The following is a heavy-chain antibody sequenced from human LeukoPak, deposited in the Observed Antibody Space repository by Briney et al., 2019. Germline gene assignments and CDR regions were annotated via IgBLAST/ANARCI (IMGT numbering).Heavy chain of an antibody. D-gene: IGHD6-19*01. J-gene: IGHJ5*02. V-gene: IGHV3-23*01. CDR1: GFTFSDYD. CDR3: AKGLSRAVAAHWFDP. Sequence: PGGSLRLSCAASGFTFSDYDMSWVRQAPGKGLEWVSSISDSGGSTYYADSVKGRFTISRDNSKNTLYLQMTNLRAADTAVYYCAKGLSRAVAAHWFDPWHQGSLVTVSS. CDR2: ISDSGGST.